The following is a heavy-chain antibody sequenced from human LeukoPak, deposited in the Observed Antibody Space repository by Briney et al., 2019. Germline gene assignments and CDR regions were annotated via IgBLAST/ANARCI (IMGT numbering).Heavy chain of an antibody. CDR1: GFSFSSCP. CDR3: ARDPYGDYVFDY. Sequence: GGSLRLSCAASGFSFSSCPMHWVRQAPGQGLEWVAYIYYNGDNRYYAESVKGRFTISRDNSKNTLYLQMNSLRAEDTALYYCARDPYGDYVFDYWGQGTLVTVSS. J-gene: IGHJ4*02. CDR2: IYYNGDNR. D-gene: IGHD4-17*01. V-gene: IGHV3-33*01.